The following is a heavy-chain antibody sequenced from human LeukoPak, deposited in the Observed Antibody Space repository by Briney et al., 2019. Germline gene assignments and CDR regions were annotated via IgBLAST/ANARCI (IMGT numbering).Heavy chain of an antibody. CDR3: ARYDSSGPNFDY. Sequence: PSETLSLTCSVFGDSISSVYYWGWIRQPAGKGLEWIGRIYTSGSTNYNPSLKSRVTISVDTSKNQFSLKLKSVTAADTARYYCARYDSSGPNFDYWGQGILLSVSS. CDR2: IYTSGST. D-gene: IGHD3-22*01. CDR1: GDSISSVYY. J-gene: IGHJ4*02. V-gene: IGHV4-4*07.